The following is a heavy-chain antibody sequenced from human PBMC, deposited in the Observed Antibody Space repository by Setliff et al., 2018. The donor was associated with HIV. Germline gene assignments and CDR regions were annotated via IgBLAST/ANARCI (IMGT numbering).Heavy chain of an antibody. V-gene: IGHV4-39*01. CDR1: GGSFSSTTYS. J-gene: IGHJ3*01. D-gene: IGHD3-3*01. Sequence: ASETLSLTCTVSGGSFSSTTYSWGWIRQPPGMGLEWIGSIHSSGTADYNPSLKSRVAMSVDTSRSQFSLKLRSVTAADTAVYYCARHKTNYDFYAFDVWGQGTMVTVSS. CDR3: ARHKTNYDFYAFDV. CDR2: IHSSGTA.